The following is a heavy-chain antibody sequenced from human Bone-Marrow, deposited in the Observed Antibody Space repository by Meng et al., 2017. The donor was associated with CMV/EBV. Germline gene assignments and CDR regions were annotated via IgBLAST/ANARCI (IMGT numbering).Heavy chain of an antibody. V-gene: IGHV3-21*01. Sequence: GGSLRLSCAASGFTFDDYGMSWVRQAPGKGLEWVSSISSSSSYIYYADSVKGRFTISRDNAKNSLYLQMNSLRAEDTAVYYCARVAPLGSGGDSFDYWGQGTLVTVSS. J-gene: IGHJ4*02. CDR1: GFTFDDYG. D-gene: IGHD2-15*01. CDR3: ARVAPLGSGGDSFDY. CDR2: ISSSSSYI.